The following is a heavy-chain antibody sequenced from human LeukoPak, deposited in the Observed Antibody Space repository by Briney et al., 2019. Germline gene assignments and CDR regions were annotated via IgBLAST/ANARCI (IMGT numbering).Heavy chain of an antibody. D-gene: IGHD3-16*01. CDR1: RIAFSSNW. Sequence: GGSLRLSCALSRIAFSSNWMNWVRQAPGRGLEWVANINQDGSAKFYVDSVRGRFTISRDNARNSVYLQMDSLRAEDTALYYCMPGGSDSDYWGQGTLVTVSS. J-gene: IGHJ4*02. CDR3: MPGGSDSDY. V-gene: IGHV3-7*01. CDR2: INQDGSAK.